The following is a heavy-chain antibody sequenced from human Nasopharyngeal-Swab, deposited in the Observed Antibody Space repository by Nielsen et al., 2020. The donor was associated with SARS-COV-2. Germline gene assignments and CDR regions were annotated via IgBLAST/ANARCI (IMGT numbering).Heavy chain of an antibody. Sequence: GSLRLSGAVYGGSFSGYYWSWIRQPPGKGLEWIGEINHSGSTNYNPSLKSRVTISVDTSKNQFSVKLSSVTAADTAVYYCARGFHPRHYYDSSGSSLDYWGQGTLVTVSS. CDR2: INHSGST. V-gene: IGHV4-34*01. J-gene: IGHJ4*02. D-gene: IGHD3-22*01. CDR3: ARGFHPRHYYDSSGSSLDY. CDR1: GGSFSGYY.